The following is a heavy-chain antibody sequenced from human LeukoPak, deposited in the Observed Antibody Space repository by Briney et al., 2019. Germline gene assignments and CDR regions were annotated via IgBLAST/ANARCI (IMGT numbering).Heavy chain of an antibody. D-gene: IGHD3-22*01. Sequence: ASVRVSCKASGITFSNYGFSWVRQAPGQGLEWMGWINANSGNTDYAQNFQGRVTLTTDTSTNVAYMELRSLTSDDTAVYYCARDVGVTRFDPWGQGTLVTVSS. J-gene: IGHJ5*02. CDR3: ARDVGVTRFDP. CDR1: GITFSNYG. CDR2: INANSGNT. V-gene: IGHV1-18*01.